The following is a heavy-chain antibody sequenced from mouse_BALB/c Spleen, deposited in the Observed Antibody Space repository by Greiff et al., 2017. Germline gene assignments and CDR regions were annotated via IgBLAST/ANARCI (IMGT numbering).Heavy chain of an antibody. CDR1: GYTFTSYW. CDR2: INPSTGYT. D-gene: IGHD1-1*01. CDR3: AKFLLRGY. J-gene: IGHJ2*01. V-gene: IGHV1-7*01. Sequence: QVQLQQSGAELAKPGASVKMSCKASGYTFTSYWMHWVKQRPGQGLEWIGYINPSTGYTEYNQKFKDKATLTADKSSSTAYMQLSSLTSEDSAVYYCAKFLLRGYWGQGTTLTVSS.